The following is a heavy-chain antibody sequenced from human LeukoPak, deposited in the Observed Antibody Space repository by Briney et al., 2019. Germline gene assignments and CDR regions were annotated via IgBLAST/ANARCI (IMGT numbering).Heavy chain of an antibody. CDR1: GYTFTASY. CDR2: MNPNSGDI. V-gene: IGHV1-2*02. D-gene: IGHD2-2*01. Sequence: ASVKVSCKASGYTFTASYIHWVRLAPGQGLEWMGWMNPNSGDIHYAQKFQGRVTMTRDTSISTAYMDLSRLGSDDTAVYYCATAYVGYCSSTSCYRQVWFDPWGQGTLVTVSS. CDR3: ATAYVGYCSSTSCYRQVWFDP. J-gene: IGHJ5*02.